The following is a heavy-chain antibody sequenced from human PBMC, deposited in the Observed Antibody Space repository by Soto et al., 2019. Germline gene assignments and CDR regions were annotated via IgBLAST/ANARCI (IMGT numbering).Heavy chain of an antibody. V-gene: IGHV4-59*01. CDR1: GGSISSYY. D-gene: IGHD3-10*01. J-gene: IGHJ4*02. CDR2: IYYSGST. CDR3: ARDLDYYGSGSYYNYFDY. Sequence: PXGTLALTCTVSGGSISSYYWSGIRQPPGKGLEWIGYIYYSGSTNYNPSLKSRVTISVDTSKNQFSLKLSSVTAADTAVYYCARDLDYYGSGSYYNYFDYWGQGTLVTVSS.